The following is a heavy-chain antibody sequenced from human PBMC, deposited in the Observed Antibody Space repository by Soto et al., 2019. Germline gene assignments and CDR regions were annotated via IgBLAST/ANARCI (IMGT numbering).Heavy chain of an antibody. V-gene: IGHV4-30-4*01. CDR2: ISYSGTT. CDR1: GDSISSNNNY. CDR3: ARGRGYSYGLDP. J-gene: IGHJ5*02. D-gene: IGHD5-18*01. Sequence: PSETLSLTCTVSGDSISSNNNYWSWIRQPQGEGLEWIGFISYSGTTSYSPSLKSRVAISLDTSKNQFSLSLSSVTAAYTAVYYCARGRGYSYGLDPWGQGTLVTVSS.